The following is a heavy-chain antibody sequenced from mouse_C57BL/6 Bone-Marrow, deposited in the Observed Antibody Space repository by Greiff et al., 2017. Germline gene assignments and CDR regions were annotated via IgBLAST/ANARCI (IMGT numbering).Heavy chain of an antibody. Sequence: QVQLQQPGPELVKPGASVKISCKASGYSFTSYYIHWVKQRPGQGLEWIGWIYPACGNTKYNEKFKGKATLTADTSSSTAYMQLSSLTSEDSAVYYCARSYGRPDYCAMDDWGQGTSVTVSS. V-gene: IGHV1-66*01. CDR1: GYSFTSYY. J-gene: IGHJ4*01. CDR2: IYPACGNT. CDR3: ARSYGRPDYCAMDD. D-gene: IGHD1-1*01.